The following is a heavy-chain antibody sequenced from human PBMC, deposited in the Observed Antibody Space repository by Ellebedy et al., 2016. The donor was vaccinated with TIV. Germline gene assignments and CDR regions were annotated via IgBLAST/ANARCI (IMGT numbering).Heavy chain of an antibody. CDR2: ISSSSRTM. CDR1: GFTFVDYY. V-gene: IGHV3-11*01. D-gene: IGHD6-6*01. CDR3: AAGRYSTSSNPL. Sequence: GGSLRLXXAASGFTFVDYYMTWIRQAPGKGLEWVPYISSSSRTMFYADSVKGRFTISRDNAKNSLYLQMNSLRPEDTAVYYCAAGRYSTSSNPLWGQGTLVTVSS. J-gene: IGHJ4*02.